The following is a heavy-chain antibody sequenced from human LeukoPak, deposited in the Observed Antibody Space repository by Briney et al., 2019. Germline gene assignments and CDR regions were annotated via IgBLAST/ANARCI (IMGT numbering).Heavy chain of an antibody. Sequence: GRSLRLSCAASGFTFSSYGMPWVRQAPGKGLEWVAVIWYDGSNKYYADSVKGRFTISRDNSKNTLYLQMNSLRAEDTAVYYCAKDWAAAGTYWGQGTLVTVSS. CDR3: AKDWAAAGTY. J-gene: IGHJ4*02. V-gene: IGHV3-33*06. D-gene: IGHD6-13*01. CDR1: GFTFSSYG. CDR2: IWYDGSNK.